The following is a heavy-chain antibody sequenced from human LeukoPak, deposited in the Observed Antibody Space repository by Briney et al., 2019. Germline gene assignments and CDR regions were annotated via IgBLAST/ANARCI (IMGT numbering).Heavy chain of an antibody. CDR3: ARENDYVWGPSLDY. Sequence: SETLTLTCTVSGGSISSYYWRWIRQSPGKGLEWIGYSYDSGSTNYNPSLKSRVTISVDTSKNQFSLKLSSVTAADTAVYYCARENDYVWGPSLDYWGQGTLVTVSS. V-gene: IGHV4-59*01. CDR1: GGSISSYY. J-gene: IGHJ4*02. D-gene: IGHD3-16*01. CDR2: SYDSGST.